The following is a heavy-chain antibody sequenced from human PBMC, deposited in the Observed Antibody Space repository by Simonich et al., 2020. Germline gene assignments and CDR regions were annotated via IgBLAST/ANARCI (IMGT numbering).Heavy chain of an antibody. CDR3: ARDLYSSSSAFDI. J-gene: IGHJ3*02. D-gene: IGHD6-6*01. V-gene: IGHV3-48*03. Sequence: EVQLVESGGGLVQPGGSLRLSCAASGFPFSSYEMNWVRQAPGKGLGWVSTISSSGSTIYYADSVKGRFTISRDNAKNSLYLQMNSLRAEDTAVYYCARDLYSSSSAFDIWGQGTMVTVSS. CDR1: GFPFSSYE. CDR2: ISSSGSTI.